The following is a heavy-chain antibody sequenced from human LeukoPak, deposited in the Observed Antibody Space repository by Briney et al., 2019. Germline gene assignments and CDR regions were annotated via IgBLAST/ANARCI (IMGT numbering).Heavy chain of an antibody. J-gene: IGHJ4*02. D-gene: IGHD5-12*01. CDR2: IYWDDDK. V-gene: IGHV2-5*02. CDR1: GFSLSTSGVG. Sequence: ESGPTLVKPTQTLTLTCTFSGFSLSTSGVGVGWIRQPPGKALEWLALIYWDDDKRYSPSLKSRLTITKDTSKNQVVPTMTNMDPVDTATYYYAHRERGYSGNAFDYWGQGTLVTVSS. CDR3: AHRERGYSGNAFDY.